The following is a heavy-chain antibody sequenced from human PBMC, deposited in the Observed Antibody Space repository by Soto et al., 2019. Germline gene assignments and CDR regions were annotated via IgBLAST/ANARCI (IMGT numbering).Heavy chain of an antibody. V-gene: IGHV3-64D*06. CDR3: VKCRGNRDIRLSDNWFDA. J-gene: IGHJ5*02. CDR2: IFSNGGST. Sequence: EVQLVESGGGLVQPGGSLSLSCSASGFTFSSYAMNWVRQAPGKGLEYVSVIFSNGGSTYYADSVKGRFTISRDNSKNTLYLQMSSLRAEDTAVYYCVKCRGNRDIRLSDNWFDAWGQGTLVTVSS. CDR1: GFTFSSYA. D-gene: IGHD3-16*01.